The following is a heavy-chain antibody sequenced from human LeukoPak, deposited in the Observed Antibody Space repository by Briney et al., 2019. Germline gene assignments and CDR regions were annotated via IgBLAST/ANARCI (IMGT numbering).Heavy chain of an antibody. J-gene: IGHJ3*02. D-gene: IGHD3-3*01. CDR1: GYSISSGYY. V-gene: IGHV4-38-2*02. CDR2: IYHSGST. Sequence: SETLSLTCTVSGYSISSGYYWGWIRQPPGKGLEWIGSIYHSGSTYYNPSLKSRVTISVDTSKNQFSLKLSSVTAADTAVYYCARVDITIFGVVIIANAFDIWGQGTMVTVSS. CDR3: ARVDITIFGVVIIANAFDI.